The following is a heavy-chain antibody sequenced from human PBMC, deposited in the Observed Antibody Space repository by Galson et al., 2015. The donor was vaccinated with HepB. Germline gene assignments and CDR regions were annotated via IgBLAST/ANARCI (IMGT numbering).Heavy chain of an antibody. Sequence: SETLSLTCTVSGGSISSYYWSWIRQPAGKGLEWIGRIYTSGSTNYNPSLKSRVTMSVDTSKNQFSLKLSSVTAADTAVYYCARLDCSSTSCYESGDWGQGTLVTVSS. V-gene: IGHV4-4*07. D-gene: IGHD2-2*01. CDR1: GGSISSYY. CDR3: ARLDCSSTSCYESGD. J-gene: IGHJ4*02. CDR2: IYTSGST.